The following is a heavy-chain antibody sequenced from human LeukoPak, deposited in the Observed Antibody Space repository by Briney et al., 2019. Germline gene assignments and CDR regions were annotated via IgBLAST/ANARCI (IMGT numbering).Heavy chain of an antibody. J-gene: IGHJ4*02. CDR3: ARDILAVAGDY. Sequence: GASVKVSCKASGYTFTGYYIHWVRQAPGQGLEWMGRINPNSGGTNYAQKFQGRVTMTRDTSIGTAYMELSRLRSDDTAVYYCARDILAVAGDYWGQGTLATVSS. D-gene: IGHD6-19*01. CDR2: INPNSGGT. CDR1: GYTFTGYY. V-gene: IGHV1-2*06.